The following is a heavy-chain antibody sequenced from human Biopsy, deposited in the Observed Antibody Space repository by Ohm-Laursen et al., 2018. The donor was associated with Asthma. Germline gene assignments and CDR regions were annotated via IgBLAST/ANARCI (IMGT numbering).Heavy chain of an antibody. J-gene: IGHJ4*02. CDR3: GRAGALIVGATMGY. Sequence: SSVKVSCKASGYPFIGYHIHWMRQAPGHGLEWMGGILPIFGTANYAQKFQGRVTITADESTSTAYMELSSLRSEDTAVYYCGRAGALIVGATMGYWGQGTLVTVSS. CDR2: ILPIFGTA. V-gene: IGHV1-69*01. CDR1: GYPFIGYH. D-gene: IGHD1-26*01.